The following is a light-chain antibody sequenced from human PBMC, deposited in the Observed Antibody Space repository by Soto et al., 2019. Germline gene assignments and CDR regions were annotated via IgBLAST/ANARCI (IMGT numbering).Light chain of an antibody. V-gene: IGKV1-8*01. CDR3: QQYYSYPPT. CDR1: QGISSY. CDR2: AAS. J-gene: IGKJ1*01. Sequence: ATRMTQSPSSLSASTGDRVTITCRASQGISSYLAWYQQKPGKAPKLLIYAASTLQSGVPSRFSGSGSGTDFTLTSSCLQSEDFATYYCQQYYSYPPTFGQGTKVDIK.